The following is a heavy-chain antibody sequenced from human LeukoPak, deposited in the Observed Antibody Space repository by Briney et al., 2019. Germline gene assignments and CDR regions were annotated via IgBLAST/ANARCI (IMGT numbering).Heavy chain of an antibody. J-gene: IGHJ4*02. V-gene: IGHV3-48*03. D-gene: IGHD4-17*01. CDR1: GFTFSSYE. CDR3: AGGGDDYGDYGAGFDY. CDR2: ISSSGSTI. Sequence: PGGSLRLSCAASGFTFSSYEMNWVRQAPGKGLEWVSYISSSGSTIYYADSVKGRFTVSRDNAKNSLYLQMNSLRAEDTAVYYCAGGGDDYGDYGAGFDYWGQGTLVTVSS.